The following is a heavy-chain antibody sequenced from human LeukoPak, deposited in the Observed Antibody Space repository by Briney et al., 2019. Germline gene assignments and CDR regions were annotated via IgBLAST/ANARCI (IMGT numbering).Heavy chain of an antibody. J-gene: IGHJ3*02. D-gene: IGHD1-26*01. CDR1: GFTFSSYG. V-gene: IGHV3-33*06. CDR3: AKGADDSGSYSDAFDI. Sequence: PGRSLRLSCAASGFTFSSYGMHWVRQAPGKGLEWVAVIWYDGSNKYYIDSVKGRFTISRDYSKNTLYLQMNSLRDEDTAVYYCAKGADDSGSYSDAFDIWGQGTMVTVSS. CDR2: IWYDGSNK.